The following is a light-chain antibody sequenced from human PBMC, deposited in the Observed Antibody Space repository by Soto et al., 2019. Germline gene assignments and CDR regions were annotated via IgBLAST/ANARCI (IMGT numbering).Light chain of an antibody. J-gene: IGKJ1*01. V-gene: IGKV1-5*03. Sequence: DIQMTQSPSTLSASVGDRVTLTCLASQTIINWLAWYQQRPGKAPKLLIYKASTLEGEVPSRFSGSGSETEFTLTINSLQPDDSATYYCQQYHTYWWTFGQGTKVDI. CDR3: QQYHTYWWT. CDR2: KAS. CDR1: QTIINW.